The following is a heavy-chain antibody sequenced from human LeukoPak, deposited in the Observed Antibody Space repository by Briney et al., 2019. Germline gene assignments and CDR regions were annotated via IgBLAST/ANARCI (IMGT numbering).Heavy chain of an antibody. V-gene: IGHV3-23*01. CDR3: ARIGHYGDYEEDYYYYYMDV. J-gene: IGHJ6*03. Sequence: GGSLRLSCAASGFTFSSYAMSWVRQAPGKGLEWVSAISGSGGSTYYADSVKGRFTISRDNSKNTLYLQMNSLRAEDTAVYYCARIGHYGDYEEDYYYYYMDVWGKGTTVTVSS. CDR1: GFTFSSYA. D-gene: IGHD4-17*01. CDR2: ISGSGGST.